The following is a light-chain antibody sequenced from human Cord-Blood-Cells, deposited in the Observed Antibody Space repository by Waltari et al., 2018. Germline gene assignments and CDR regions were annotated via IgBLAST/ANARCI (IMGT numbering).Light chain of an antibody. J-gene: IGKJ5*01. CDR1: QSVSSY. V-gene: IGKV3-11*01. Sequence: SCRASQSVSSYLASYYQKPPQAPTLLIYDASNRATGIPARFIGSGSGADCILPIISLVPQDVAVYYCQQRSNWPSITFGQGTRLEIK. CDR2: DAS. CDR3: QQRSNWPSIT.